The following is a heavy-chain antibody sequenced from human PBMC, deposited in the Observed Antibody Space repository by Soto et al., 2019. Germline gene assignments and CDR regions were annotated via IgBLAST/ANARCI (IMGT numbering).Heavy chain of an antibody. Sequence: QVQLQESGPGLVKPSQTLSLTYTVSGGSISSGGYYWSRIRQHPGKGLEWIGNIYYSGSTYYNPSLKSRVTISVDTSKNQFSLKLSSVTAADTAVYYCARVGSYHSTAFDIWGQGTMVTVSS. CDR3: ARVGSYHSTAFDI. CDR2: IYYSGST. CDR1: GGSISSGGYY. V-gene: IGHV4-31*03. J-gene: IGHJ3*02. D-gene: IGHD3-10*01.